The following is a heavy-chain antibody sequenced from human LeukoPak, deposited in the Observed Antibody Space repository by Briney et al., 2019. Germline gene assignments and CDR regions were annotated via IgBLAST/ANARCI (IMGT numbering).Heavy chain of an antibody. CDR2: ISWDGGST. J-gene: IGHJ6*02. D-gene: IGHD2-15*01. CDR3: AKDNAASGYYGMDV. V-gene: IGHV3-43*01. CDR1: GFTFDDYT. Sequence: TGGSLRLSCAASGFTFDDYTMHWVRQAPGKGLEWVSLISWDGGSTYYADSVKGRFTISRDNSKNSLYLQMNSLRTEDTALYYCAKDNAASGYYGMDVWGQGTTVTVSS.